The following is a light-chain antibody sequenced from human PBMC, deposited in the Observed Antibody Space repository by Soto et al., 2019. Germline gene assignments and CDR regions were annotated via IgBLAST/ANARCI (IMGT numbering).Light chain of an antibody. CDR2: SNN. CDR1: SSNLGSHT. CDR3: AAWHDSLNGPV. V-gene: IGLV1-44*01. J-gene: IGLJ2*01. Sequence: QSVLTQPPSASGTPGQRVTISCSGGSSNLGSHTVNWYQHLPGTAPKLLIYSNNQRPSGVPDRFSGSVSGTSASLAISGLQSEDEADYYCAAWHDSLNGPVFGGGTQLTVL.